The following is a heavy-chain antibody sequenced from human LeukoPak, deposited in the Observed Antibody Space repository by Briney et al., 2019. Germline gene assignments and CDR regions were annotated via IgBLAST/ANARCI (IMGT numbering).Heavy chain of an antibody. CDR1: GYTFNGYY. J-gene: IGHJ4*02. Sequence: ASVKVSCEASGYTFNGYYIHWVRQAPGQGLEWMGIINPSGGSTSYAQKFQGRVTMTRDMSTSTVYMELSSLRSEDTAVYYCARDPYLGSDYWGQGTLVTVSS. V-gene: IGHV1-46*02. CDR2: INPSGGST. CDR3: ARDPYLGSDY. D-gene: IGHD7-27*01.